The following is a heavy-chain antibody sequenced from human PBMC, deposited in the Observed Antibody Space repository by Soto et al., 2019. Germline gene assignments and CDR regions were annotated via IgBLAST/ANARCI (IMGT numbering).Heavy chain of an antibody. J-gene: IGHJ5*02. CDR2: IKQDGSEK. CDR1: GFTFSSYW. CDR3: AREYYYGSGSYYDWFDP. Sequence: EVQLVESGGGLVQPGGSLRLSCAASGFTFSSYWMSWVRLAPGKGLEWVANIKQDGSEKYYVDSVKGRFTISRDNAKNSLYLQMNSLRAEDTAVYYYAREYYYGSGSYYDWFDPWGQGTLVTVSS. V-gene: IGHV3-7*01. D-gene: IGHD3-10*01.